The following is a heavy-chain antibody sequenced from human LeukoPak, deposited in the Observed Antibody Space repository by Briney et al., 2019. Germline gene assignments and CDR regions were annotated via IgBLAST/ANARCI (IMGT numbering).Heavy chain of an antibody. D-gene: IGHD3-10*01. CDR1: GGSISSYY. V-gene: IGHV4-59*01. CDR2: LFYSGST. CDR3: ARDAYAGSGSYPYYYGMDV. Sequence: PSETLSLTCTVSGGSISSYYRSWIRQPPGKGLEWMAHLFYSGSTDYNPSLESRVTISVDTSKNQFSLKLRSVTAADTAVYYCARDAYAGSGSYPYYYGMDVWGQGTTVTVSS. J-gene: IGHJ6*02.